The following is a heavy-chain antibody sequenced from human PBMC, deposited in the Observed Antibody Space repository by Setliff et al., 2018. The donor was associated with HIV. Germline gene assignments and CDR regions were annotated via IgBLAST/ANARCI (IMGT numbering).Heavy chain of an antibody. D-gene: IGHD3-22*01. V-gene: IGHV1-18*01. CDR3: ARDDSSGLRGAFDI. J-gene: IGHJ3*02. Sequence: KVSCKPSGYTFTSYGITWVRQAPGQGLEWMGWISTYHGNTKYALNVQGRVTMTTDASTSTAYMELRSLRSDDTAVYYCARDDSSGLRGAFDIWGQGTMVTVSS. CDR1: GYTFTSYG. CDR2: ISTYHGNT.